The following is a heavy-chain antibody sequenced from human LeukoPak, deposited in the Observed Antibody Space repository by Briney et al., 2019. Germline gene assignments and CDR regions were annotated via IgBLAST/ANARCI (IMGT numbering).Heavy chain of an antibody. V-gene: IGHV4-34*01. CDR1: GGSFSGYY. D-gene: IGHD2-21*02. CDR3: ARGAHIVVVTAIQYFDY. Sequence: SETLSLTCAVYGGSFSGYYWSWIRQPPGKGLEWIGEINHSGSTNYNPSLKSRVTISVDTSKNQFSLKLSSVTAADTAVYYCARGAHIVVVTAIQYFDYWGQGTLVTVSS. J-gene: IGHJ4*02. CDR2: INHSGST.